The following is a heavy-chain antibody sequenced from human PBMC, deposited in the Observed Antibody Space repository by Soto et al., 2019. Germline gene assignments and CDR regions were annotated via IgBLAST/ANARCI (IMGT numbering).Heavy chain of an antibody. CDR3: ARGDRGGSGSPASYYYSGLDV. Sequence: DVQLLESGGHLVQPGGSLRLSCAASGFTFSSYAMSWSPRPPGRGLDWVSSVSAGGDMTYYSDSVKGRFTISRDNSNNALFLQMNSLRIEDTALYYCARGDRGGSGSPASYYYSGLDVWGQGTTVTVS. CDR2: VSAGGDMT. CDR1: GFTFSSYA. V-gene: IGHV3-23*01. D-gene: IGHD3-10*01. J-gene: IGHJ6*02.